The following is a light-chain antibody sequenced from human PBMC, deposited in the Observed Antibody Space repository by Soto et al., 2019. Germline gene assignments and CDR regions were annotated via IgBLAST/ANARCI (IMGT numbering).Light chain of an antibody. Sequence: VLTQTPLSLSVTPGRPASISCKSTQSLLHSNGNTYLYWYLQKPGQSPKLLIFEVSKRISGVPDRFSGSGSGTDFTLKISRVEAEDIGVYYCMQSIELPITFGQGTRLEIK. CDR3: MQSIELPIT. V-gene: IGKV2D-29*02. CDR1: QSLLHSNGNTY. J-gene: IGKJ5*01. CDR2: EVS.